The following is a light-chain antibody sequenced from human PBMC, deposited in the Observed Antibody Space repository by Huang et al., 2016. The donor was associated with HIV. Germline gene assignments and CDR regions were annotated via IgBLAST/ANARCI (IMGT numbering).Light chain of an antibody. V-gene: IGKV3-20*01. Sequence: EIVLTQSPGTLSLSPGERATLSCRASQRVSSSYLAWYQQNPGQAPRLLIFGASSRATGIPDRFSGSGCGTDFTLTISRLGPEDFAVYYCQQYGSSPWTFGQGTKVEIK. J-gene: IGKJ1*01. CDR1: QRVSSSY. CDR3: QQYGSSPWT. CDR2: GAS.